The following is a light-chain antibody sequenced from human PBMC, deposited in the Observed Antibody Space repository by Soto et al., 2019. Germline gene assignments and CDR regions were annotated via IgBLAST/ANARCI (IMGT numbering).Light chain of an antibody. V-gene: IGKV1-39*01. CDR1: QSINSY. J-gene: IGKJ4*01. Sequence: IQMTQSPSSLSACVGDRVTITCRASQSINSYLNWYQQKPGKAPKLLIYAASSLQSGVPSRFSGSGSGTDFTLTISSLQPEDFATYYCQQSYSAPPRTFGGGTKVDIK. CDR2: AAS. CDR3: QQSYSAPPRT.